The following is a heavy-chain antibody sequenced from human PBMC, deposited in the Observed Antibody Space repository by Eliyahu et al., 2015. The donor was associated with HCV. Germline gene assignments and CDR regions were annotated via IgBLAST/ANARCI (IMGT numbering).Heavy chain of an antibody. CDR1: GGSISSGSYY. J-gene: IGHJ6*02. V-gene: IGHV4-61*02. CDR2: IYTSGST. D-gene: IGHD2-21*01. Sequence: QVQLQESGPGLVKPSQTLSLTCTVSGGSISSGSYYWSWIRQPAGKGLEWIGRIYTSGSTNYNPSLKSRVTISVDTSKNQFSLKLSSVTAADTAVYYCARDIPKKYGMDVWGQGTTVTVSS. CDR3: ARDIPKKYGMDV.